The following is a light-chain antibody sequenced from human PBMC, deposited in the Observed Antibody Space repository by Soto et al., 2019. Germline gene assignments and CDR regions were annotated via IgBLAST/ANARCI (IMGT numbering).Light chain of an antibody. CDR2: DAS. J-gene: IGKJ5*01. Sequence: EIVLPKSPGTLSLSPGERATLSCGASQSVSSSYLAWYQQKPGLAPTLLIYDASSRATGIPDRFSGSGSGTDFTLTISRLEPEDFAVYYCQQCGSSPSFTFGQGTRLEI. CDR1: QSVSSSY. CDR3: QQCGSSPSFT. V-gene: IGKV3D-20*01.